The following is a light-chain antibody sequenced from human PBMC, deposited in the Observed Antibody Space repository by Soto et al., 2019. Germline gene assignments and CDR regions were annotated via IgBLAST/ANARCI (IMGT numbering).Light chain of an antibody. CDR2: GAS. J-gene: IGKJ4*01. CDR3: QQLSSYPLT. Sequence: EIVLTQSPATLSVSPGERATLSCRASQSVRSKVAWYQHKPGQAPRLLIFGASTRATNIPARFSGSGSGTEFTLTISSLQSEDFAVYYCQQLSSYPLTFGGGTKVDIK. CDR1: QSVRSK. V-gene: IGKV3-15*01.